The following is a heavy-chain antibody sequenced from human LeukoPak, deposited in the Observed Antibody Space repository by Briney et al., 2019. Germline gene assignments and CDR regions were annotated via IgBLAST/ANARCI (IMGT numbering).Heavy chain of an antibody. CDR2: IYYSGST. V-gene: IGHV4-59*01. CDR1: GGSISSYY. CDR3: ARASQYGSGSHLDY. D-gene: IGHD3-10*01. J-gene: IGHJ4*02. Sequence: PSETLSLTCTVSGGSISSYYWSWIRQPPGKGLEWIGYIYYSGSTNYNPSLKSRVTISVDTSKNQFFLKLSSVTAADTAVYYCARASQYGSGSHLDYWGQGTLVTVSS.